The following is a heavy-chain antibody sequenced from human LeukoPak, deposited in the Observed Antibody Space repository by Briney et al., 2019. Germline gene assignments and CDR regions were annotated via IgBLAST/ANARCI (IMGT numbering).Heavy chain of an antibody. V-gene: IGHV4-39*01. CDR2: IYNSGS. CDR3: ARHWETSSWYVDY. J-gene: IGHJ4*02. CDR1: GGSISGSSYY. Sequence: PSETLSLTCTVSGGSISGSSYYWGWIRQPPGKGLEWIGSIYNSGSNNNPSLKSRVTISADTSKNQFSLKLSSVTAADTAVYYCARHWETSSWYVDYWGQGTLVTVSS. D-gene: IGHD6-13*01.